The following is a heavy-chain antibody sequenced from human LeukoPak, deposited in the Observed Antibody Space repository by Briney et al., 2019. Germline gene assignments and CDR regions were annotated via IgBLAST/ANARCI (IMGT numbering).Heavy chain of an antibody. J-gene: IGHJ4*02. Sequence: SETRSLTCTASGGSISSYYWSWIRQPAGKGLEWIGRIYTSGSTNYNPSLKSRVTMSVDTSKNQFSLKLSSVTAADTAVYYCARDQYYDILTTAFDYWGQGTLVTVSS. CDR1: GGSISSYY. D-gene: IGHD3-9*01. CDR2: IYTSGST. V-gene: IGHV4-4*07. CDR3: ARDQYYDILTTAFDY.